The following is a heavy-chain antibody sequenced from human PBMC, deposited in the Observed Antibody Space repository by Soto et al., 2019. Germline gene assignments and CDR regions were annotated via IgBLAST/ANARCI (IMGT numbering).Heavy chain of an antibody. J-gene: IGHJ4*02. CDR2: IFYTGSI. D-gene: IGHD2-15*01. CDR1: GVSISESTYY. CDR3: ARLEGGRSLDY. Sequence: TLSLTCTVAGVSISESTYYWGWIRQPPGKGLEWIGDIFYTGSISYNPSLKSRVTISVDTSKNQFSLKLSSVTAADTAVYYCARLEGGRSLDYWGQGTLVTVSS. V-gene: IGHV4-39*01.